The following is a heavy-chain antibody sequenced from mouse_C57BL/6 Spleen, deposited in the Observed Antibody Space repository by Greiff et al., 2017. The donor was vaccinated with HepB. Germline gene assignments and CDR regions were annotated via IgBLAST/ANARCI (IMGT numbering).Heavy chain of an antibody. D-gene: IGHD3-1*01. CDR3: ARSGGLYAMDY. CDR2: IDPNSGGT. CDR1: GYTFSSYW. V-gene: IGHV1-72*01. Sequence: QVQLTQPGAELVKPGASVKLSCKASGYTFSSYWMHWVKQRPGRCLEWNGRIDPNSGGTKSNEKFKSKATLTVDKPSSTAYMQLSSLTSEDSAVYYCARSGGLYAMDYWGQGTSVTVSS. J-gene: IGHJ4*01.